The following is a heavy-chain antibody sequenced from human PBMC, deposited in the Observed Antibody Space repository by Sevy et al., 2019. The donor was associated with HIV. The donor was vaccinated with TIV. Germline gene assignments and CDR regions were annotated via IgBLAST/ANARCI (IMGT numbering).Heavy chain of an antibody. J-gene: IGHJ4*02. V-gene: IGHV4-39*01. D-gene: IGHD4-4*01. Sequence: SETLSLTCTVSGGSISSSSYYWGWIRQPPGKGLEWIGSIYYSGSTYYNPSLKSRVTISVDTSKNQFSLKLSSVTAADTAVYYCASWVYSNRVSGGRFDYWGQGTLVTVSS. CDR3: ASWVYSNRVSGGRFDY. CDR1: GGSISSSSYY. CDR2: IYYSGST.